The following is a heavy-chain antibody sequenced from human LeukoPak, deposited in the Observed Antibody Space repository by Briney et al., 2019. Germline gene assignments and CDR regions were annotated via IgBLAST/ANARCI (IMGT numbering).Heavy chain of an antibody. Sequence: PSQTLSLTCTVSGGSISSGSYYWSWIRQPAGKGLEGIGRIDTSGTTNYNPSLKSRVTISVDTSKNQFSLKLSSVTAADTAVYYCAREGVASPGDYWGQGTLVTVSS. CDR3: AREGVASPGDY. CDR2: IDTSGTT. D-gene: IGHD5-12*01. V-gene: IGHV4-61*02. CDR1: GGSISSGSYY. J-gene: IGHJ4*02.